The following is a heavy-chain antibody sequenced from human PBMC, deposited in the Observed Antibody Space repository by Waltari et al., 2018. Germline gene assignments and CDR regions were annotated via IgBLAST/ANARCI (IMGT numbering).Heavy chain of an antibody. Sequence: QVQLQESGPGLVKASETLSLTCTVSGYSISTGYYWGWIRPPPGKGLEWIGSIYHFGNTYYNPSLQSRVTILVDTSKNQISLKLSSVTAADTAVYYCARFSPSHYDSSGYGNWFDSWGQGTLVTVSS. CDR3: ARFSPSHYDSSGYGNWFDS. J-gene: IGHJ5*01. D-gene: IGHD3-22*01. CDR1: GYSISTGYY. V-gene: IGHV4-38-2*02. CDR2: IYHFGNT.